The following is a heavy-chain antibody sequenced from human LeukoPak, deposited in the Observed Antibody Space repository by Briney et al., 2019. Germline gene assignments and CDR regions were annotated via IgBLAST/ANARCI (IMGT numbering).Heavy chain of an antibody. CDR3: ARVVVVAADSRYYYYYGMDV. CDR2: IYYSGST. CDR1: GGSISSGGYY. Sequence: SQTLSLTCTVSGGSISSGGYYWSWIRQHPGKGLEWIGHIYYSGSTYYNPSLKSRVTISVATSKNQFSLKLSSVTAADTAVYYCARVVVVAADSRYYYYYGMDVWGQGTTVTVSS. J-gene: IGHJ6*02. D-gene: IGHD2-15*01. V-gene: IGHV4-31*03.